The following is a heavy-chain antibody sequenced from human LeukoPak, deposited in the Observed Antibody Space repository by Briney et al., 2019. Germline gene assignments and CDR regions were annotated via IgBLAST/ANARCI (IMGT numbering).Heavy chain of an antibody. CDR2: IYYSGST. V-gene: IGHV4-59*08. CDR3: ARYHDIGFDP. D-gene: IGHD3-9*01. CDR1: GGSISSYY. J-gene: IGHJ5*02. Sequence: SETLSLTCTVSGGSISSYYWSWIRQPPGKGLEWIGYIYYSGSTNYNPSLKSRVTISVDTSKNQFSLKLSSVTAADTAVYYCARYHDIGFDPWGQGTLVTVSS.